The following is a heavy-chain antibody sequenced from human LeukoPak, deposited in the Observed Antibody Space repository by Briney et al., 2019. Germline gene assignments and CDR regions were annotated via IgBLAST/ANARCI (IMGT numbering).Heavy chain of an antibody. V-gene: IGHV3-30*04. CDR1: GFTFSSYA. CDR3: AREAVAGQLDY. J-gene: IGHJ4*02. D-gene: IGHD6-19*01. Sequence: GGSLRLSCAASGFTFSSYAMHWVRQAPGKGLEWVAVISYDGSNKYYADSVKGRFTISRDNSKNTLYLQMNSLRAEDTAVYYCAREAVAGQLDYWGQGTLVTVSS. CDR2: ISYDGSNK.